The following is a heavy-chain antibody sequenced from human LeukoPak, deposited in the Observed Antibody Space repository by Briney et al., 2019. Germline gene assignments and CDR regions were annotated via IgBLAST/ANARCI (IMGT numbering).Heavy chain of an antibody. CDR3: AKGAGVELLIELDS. CDR2: VSYDGSNE. D-gene: IGHD1-26*01. CDR1: GFTFSNFA. J-gene: IGHJ5*01. V-gene: IGHV3-30*01. Sequence: PGGSLRLSCAASGFTFSNFAMHWVRQAPGKGLEWVAVVSYDGSNEYHAASVKGRFTISRDNSGGKLHLQMNSLRPEDTTVYYCAKGAGVELLIELDSWGQGALVTVSS.